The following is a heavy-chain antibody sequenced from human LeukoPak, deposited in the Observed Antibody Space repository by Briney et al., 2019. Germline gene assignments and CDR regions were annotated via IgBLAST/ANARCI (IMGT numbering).Heavy chain of an antibody. J-gene: IGHJ5*01. Sequence: GGSLRLSCTGSGFAFSNYWMSWVRQAPGKGLEWVANIKYDGSEKYYMDSVKGRLTISRDNAKNSLYLQMNSLRAEDTAVYYCAREPVRKRWFDSWGQGTLVTVSS. V-gene: IGHV3-7*03. CDR2: IKYDGSEK. D-gene: IGHD3-10*01. CDR3: AREPVRKRWFDS. CDR1: GFAFSNYW.